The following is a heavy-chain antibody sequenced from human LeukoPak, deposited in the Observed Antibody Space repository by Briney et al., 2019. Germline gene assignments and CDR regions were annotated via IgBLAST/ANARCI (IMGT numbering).Heavy chain of an antibody. D-gene: IGHD1-26*01. CDR3: ARGGGSASQHFDY. V-gene: IGHV3-53*01. CDR2: IYSGGST. CDR1: GFTVSSNY. J-gene: IGHJ4*02. Sequence: GGSLRLSCAASGFTVSSNYMSWVRQAPGKVLDWVSVIYSGGSTYYADSVKGRFTISRDNSKNTLYLQMNSLRAEDTAVYYCARGGGSASQHFDYWGQGTLVTVSS.